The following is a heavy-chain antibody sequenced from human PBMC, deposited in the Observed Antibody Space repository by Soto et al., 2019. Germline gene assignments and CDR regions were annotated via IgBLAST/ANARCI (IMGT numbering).Heavy chain of an antibody. V-gene: IGHV5-51*01. CDR1: GYSFTSYW. J-gene: IGHJ6*03. D-gene: IGHD2-2*01. CDR2: IYPGDSDT. CDR3: ARVKDGSTNWHYMDL. Sequence: PGESLKISCKGSGYSFTSYWVGWVRQMPGKGLEWMGIIYPGDSDTRYSPSFQGQVTISADKSISTAYLQWSSLKASDTAMYYCARVKDGSTNWHYMDLRGKGTTVTVSS.